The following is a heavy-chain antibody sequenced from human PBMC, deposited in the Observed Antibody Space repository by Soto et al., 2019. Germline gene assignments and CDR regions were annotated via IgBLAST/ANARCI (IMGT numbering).Heavy chain of an antibody. V-gene: IGHV5-51*01. D-gene: IGHD1-1*01. Sequence: GESLRISCKGSGYVFTGYWIGWVRQMPGKGLEWMGIIFPGGSQTRYSPSFQGQVTMSVDKSISTAYLQWSSLKASDTAMYYCARFSGDQLERPWFDPWGQGTLVTVSS. CDR1: GYVFTGYW. CDR2: IFPGGSQT. CDR3: ARFSGDQLERPWFDP. J-gene: IGHJ5*02.